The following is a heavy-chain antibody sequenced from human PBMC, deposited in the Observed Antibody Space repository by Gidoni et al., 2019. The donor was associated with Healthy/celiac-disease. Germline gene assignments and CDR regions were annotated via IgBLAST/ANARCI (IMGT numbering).Heavy chain of an antibody. D-gene: IGHD3-22*01. CDR3: ARYYWGSSGYYYGVDY. V-gene: IGHV1-18*01. CDR2: IRAYNGNT. J-gene: IGHJ4*02. Sequence: QVQLVQSGAEVKKPGASVKVSCKASGYTFTRSGISWVRQAPGQGLEWMGWIRAYNGNTNYAQKLQGRVTMTTDTSTSTAYMELRSLRSDDTAVYYCARYYWGSSGYYYGVDYWGQGTLVTVSS. CDR1: GYTFTRSG.